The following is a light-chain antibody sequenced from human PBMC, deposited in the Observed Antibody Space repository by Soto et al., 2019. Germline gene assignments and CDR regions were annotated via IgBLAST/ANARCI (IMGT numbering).Light chain of an antibody. CDR2: DVR. CDR3: RSYTSSSTVI. Sequence: QSALTQPASVSGSPGQSITISCTGTSSDVGGYNFVSWYQQHPGKAPKFIIYDVRNRPSGVSNRFSGSRSGNTASLTISGLQAEDEADYYCRSYTSSSTVIFGGGTQLTVL. J-gene: IGLJ2*01. V-gene: IGLV2-14*03. CDR1: SSDVGGYNF.